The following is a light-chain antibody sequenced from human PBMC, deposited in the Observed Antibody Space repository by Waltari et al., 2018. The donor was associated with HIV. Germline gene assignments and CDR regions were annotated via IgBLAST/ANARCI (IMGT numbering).Light chain of an antibody. V-gene: IGKV3-11*01. CDR3: QHRNHWPPEYT. CDR1: QRVSSY. Sequence: EIVLTQSPATLSLSPGERATLSCRASQRVSSYLAWYQQKPGQSPRLLIYDASNRATGIPARFSGSGSGTDFTLTISSLEPEDFAVYYCQHRNHWPPEYTFGQGTKLEIK. J-gene: IGKJ2*01. CDR2: DAS.